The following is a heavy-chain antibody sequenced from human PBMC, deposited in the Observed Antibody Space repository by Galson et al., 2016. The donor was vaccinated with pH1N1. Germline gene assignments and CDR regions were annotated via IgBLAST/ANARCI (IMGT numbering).Heavy chain of an antibody. V-gene: IGHV4-61*09. CDR1: GGSISSGSYY. CDR3: AKAPYGDYVKWFDP. J-gene: IGHJ5*02. Sequence: TLSLTCTVSGGSISSGSYYWSWIRQPAGKGLEWIGYIYTSGSTNYNPSLKSRVTISVDTSKNQFPLNLSSVTAADTAVYYCAKAPYGDYVKWFDPWGQGTLVTVSS. D-gene: IGHD4-17*01. CDR2: IYTSGST.